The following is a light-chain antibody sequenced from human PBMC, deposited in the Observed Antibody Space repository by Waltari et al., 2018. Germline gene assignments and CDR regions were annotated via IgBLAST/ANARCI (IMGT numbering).Light chain of an antibody. CDR2: DVS. Sequence: QSALTQPASVSGSPGQSITISRTGTSRDVGGYNFISWYQQHPGKAPKLMIYDVSKRPSGVSNRFSGSKSGNTASLTISGLQAEDEADYYCSSYTSSSTPVVFGGGTKLTVL. V-gene: IGLV2-14*01. CDR3: SSYTSSSTPVV. CDR1: SRDVGGYNF. J-gene: IGLJ2*01.